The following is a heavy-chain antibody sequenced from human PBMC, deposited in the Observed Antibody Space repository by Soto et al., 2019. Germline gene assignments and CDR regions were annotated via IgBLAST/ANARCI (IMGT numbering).Heavy chain of an antibody. CDR2: ISGTGVTT. CDR3: AKDFPGGVAVTEVDC. J-gene: IGHJ4*02. D-gene: IGHD4-17*01. V-gene: IGHV3-23*01. Sequence: EVQLLESGGDLVQPGGSLRLSCAASGFTFSSYAMSWVRQAPGKGLEWVSSISGTGVTTYYADSVKGRFTISRDNSRNTLFLQMTSPRAEDTAIYYCAKDFPGGVAVTEVDCWGQGTQVTVSS. CDR1: GFTFSSYA.